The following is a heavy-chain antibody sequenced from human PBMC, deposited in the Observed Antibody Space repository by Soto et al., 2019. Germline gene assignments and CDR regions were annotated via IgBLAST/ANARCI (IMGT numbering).Heavy chain of an antibody. D-gene: IGHD3-10*01. Sequence: GGSLRLACAASGFNFNDYGMHWVRQAPGKGLEWVSSISWNSVSIGYADSVKGRFTISRDNAKNSLYLQMNTLRAEDTALYYCAKDMENGYNPYYYYGMDVWGQGTTVTVSS. CDR1: GFNFNDYG. V-gene: IGHV3-9*01. CDR2: ISWNSVSI. CDR3: AKDMENGYNPYYYYGMDV. J-gene: IGHJ6*02.